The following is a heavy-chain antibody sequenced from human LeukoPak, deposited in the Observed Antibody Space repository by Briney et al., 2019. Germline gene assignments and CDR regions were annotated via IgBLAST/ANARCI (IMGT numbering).Heavy chain of an antibody. V-gene: IGHV3-21*01. CDR1: GFTFSSHS. J-gene: IGHJ6*02. CDR2: ISSSSSYI. D-gene: IGHD6-13*01. CDR3: ARDPTEIAAAPYYYGMDV. Sequence: PGGSLRLSCAASGFTFSSHSMNWVRQAPGKGLEWVSSISSSSSYIYYADSVKGRFNISRDNAKNSLYLQMNSLRAEDTAVYYCARDPTEIAAAPYYYGMDVWGQGTTVTVSS.